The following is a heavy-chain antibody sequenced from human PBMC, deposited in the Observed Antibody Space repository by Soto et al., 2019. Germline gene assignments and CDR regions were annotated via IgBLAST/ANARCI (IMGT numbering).Heavy chain of an antibody. V-gene: IGHV3-23*01. D-gene: IGHD1-1*01. J-gene: IGHJ4*02. CDR3: AKASTNPDFDY. CDR2: VSDSGDSG. Sequence: PGGSLRLSCAASGFTFVNAWINWVRQAPRKGLEWISAVSDSGDSGYYADSVKGRFTISRDNSKNTLYLQMNSLTVEDTAVYYCAKASTNPDFDYWGQGTLVTVSS. CDR1: GFTFVNAW.